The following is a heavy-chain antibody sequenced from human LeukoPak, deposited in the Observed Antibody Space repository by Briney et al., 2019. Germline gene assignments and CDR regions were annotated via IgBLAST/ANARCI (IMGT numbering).Heavy chain of an antibody. J-gene: IGHJ5*02. CDR2: IYSSGST. CDR3: ASQQQLVLLDWFDP. V-gene: IGHV4-61*02. Sequence: SETLSLTCTVSGGSISSGSYYWSWIRQPAGKGLEWIGRIYSSGSTNYNPPLKSRVAISLDTSKNQFSLKLSSVTAADTAVYYCASQQQLVLLDWFDPWGQGTLVTVSS. CDR1: GGSISSGSYY. D-gene: IGHD6-13*01.